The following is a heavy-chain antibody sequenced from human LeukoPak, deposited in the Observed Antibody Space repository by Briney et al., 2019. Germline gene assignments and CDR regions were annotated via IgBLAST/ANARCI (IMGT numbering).Heavy chain of an antibody. Sequence: GGSLRLSCAASGFTFSNYSMNWVRQAPGKGREWVSYISSSSSTIYYADSVKGRFNISRDNAKNSVYLQMNRLRAEDTAVYYCARGYCSTTSCYLGFDYWGQGTLVTVSS. V-gene: IGHV3-48*04. CDR3: ARGYCSTTSCYLGFDY. D-gene: IGHD2-2*01. CDR2: ISSSSSTI. CDR1: GFTFSNYS. J-gene: IGHJ4*02.